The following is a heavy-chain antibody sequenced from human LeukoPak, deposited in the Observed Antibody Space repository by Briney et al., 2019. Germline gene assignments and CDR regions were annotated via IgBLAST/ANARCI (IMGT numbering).Heavy chain of an antibody. J-gene: IGHJ3*02. Sequence: PGGSLRLSCAASGFTFSSYAMHWVRQAPGKGLEWVAVISYDGSNKYYADSVKGRFTISRDNSKNTLYLQMNSLRAEDTAVYYCARDNRWLGGAFDIWGQGTMVTVSS. CDR1: GFTFSSYA. V-gene: IGHV3-30*04. CDR2: ISYDGSNK. D-gene: IGHD6-19*01. CDR3: ARDNRWLGGAFDI.